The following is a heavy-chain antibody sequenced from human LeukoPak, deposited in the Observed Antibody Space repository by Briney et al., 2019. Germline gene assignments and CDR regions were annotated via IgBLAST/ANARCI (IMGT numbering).Heavy chain of an antibody. Sequence: SETLSLTCTVSGGSITSYYWSWIRQPPGKGLEWIGYIYYSGSTNYNPSLKSRVTMSVDTSKNQFSLKLSSVTAADTAVYYCARDLITTRAAKSDAFDIWGQGTMVTVSS. J-gene: IGHJ3*02. CDR3: ARDLITTRAAKSDAFDI. D-gene: IGHD3-3*01. CDR1: GGSITSYY. V-gene: IGHV4-59*12. CDR2: IYYSGST.